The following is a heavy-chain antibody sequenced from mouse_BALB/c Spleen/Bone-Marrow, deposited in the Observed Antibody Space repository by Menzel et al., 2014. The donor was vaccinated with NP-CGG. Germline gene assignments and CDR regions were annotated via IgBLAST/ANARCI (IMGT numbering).Heavy chain of an antibody. CDR1: GYTFTTYT. Sequence: VQLQQSGAELARPGASVKMSCKASGYTFTTYTMHWVQQRPGQGLEWVGYINPSTGFTNYNQIFKDKATLAADKSSSTAYMQLSSLTSEDSAVYYCARGGFLLRSQALDYWGQGTSVTVSS. CDR3: ARGGFLLRSQALDY. V-gene: IGHV1-4*01. J-gene: IGHJ4*01. D-gene: IGHD1-1*01. CDR2: INPSTGFT.